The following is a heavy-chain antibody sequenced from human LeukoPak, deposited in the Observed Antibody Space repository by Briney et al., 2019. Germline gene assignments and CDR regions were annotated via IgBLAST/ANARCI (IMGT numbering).Heavy chain of an antibody. CDR1: GYTFTSYG. Sequence: ASVKVSCKASGYTFTSYGISWVRQAPGQGLEWMGWISAYNGNTNYAQKLQGRVTMTTDTSTSTAYMELRSLRSDDTAVYYCASARTLAAAGSDAFDIWGQGTMVTVSS. D-gene: IGHD6-13*01. V-gene: IGHV1-18*01. J-gene: IGHJ3*02. CDR2: ISAYNGNT. CDR3: ASARTLAAAGSDAFDI.